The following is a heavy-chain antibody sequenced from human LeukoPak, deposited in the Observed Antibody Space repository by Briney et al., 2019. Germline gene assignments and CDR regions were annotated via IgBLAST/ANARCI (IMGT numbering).Heavy chain of an antibody. CDR3: ARDHPYGSGSYDFDY. J-gene: IGHJ4*02. D-gene: IGHD3-10*01. V-gene: IGHV3-21*01. CDR2: ISSSSTYI. CDR1: GFTFSSYA. Sequence: AGGSLRLSCAASGFTFSSYAMNWVRQAPGKGLEWVSSISSSSTYIYHADSVKGRFTISRDNAKNSLYLQMNSLRAEDTAVYYCARDHPYGSGSYDFDYWGQGTLVTVSS.